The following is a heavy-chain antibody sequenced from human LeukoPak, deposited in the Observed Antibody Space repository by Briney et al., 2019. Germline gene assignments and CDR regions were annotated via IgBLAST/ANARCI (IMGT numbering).Heavy chain of an antibody. CDR2: IKSNIDGGTT. D-gene: IGHD3-10*02. J-gene: IGHJ6*03. CDR3: TTVSGYYYVYHYHYMDV. CDR1: GFTFISYA. Sequence: PGGSLRLSCKASGFTFISYAMSWVRQAPGKGLEWVGRIKSNIDGGTTDYAALVKGRFTISRDDSKNTLYLQMNGLKTEDTAVYYCTTVSGYYYVYHYHYMDVLGKGTTVTVSS. V-gene: IGHV3-15*01.